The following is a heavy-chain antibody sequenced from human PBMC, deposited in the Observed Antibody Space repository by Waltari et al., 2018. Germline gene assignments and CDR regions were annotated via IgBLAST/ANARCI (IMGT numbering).Heavy chain of an antibody. Sequence: QLQLQESGPGLVKPSETLSLTCTVSGGSISSSSYYWGWIRQPPGKGLEWIGSIYYSGSTYYNPSLKRRVTISVDTSKNQFSLKLSSVTAADTAVYYCASGQRDPSLYYYYYYMDVWGKGTTVTISS. J-gene: IGHJ6*03. CDR1: GGSISSSSYY. CDR3: ASGQRDPSLYYYYYYMDV. V-gene: IGHV4-39*07. CDR2: IYYSGST.